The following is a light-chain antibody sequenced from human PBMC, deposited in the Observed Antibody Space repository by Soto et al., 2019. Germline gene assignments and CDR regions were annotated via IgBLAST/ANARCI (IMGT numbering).Light chain of an antibody. CDR1: QSISSW. CDR2: DAS. CDR3: QQYNSYWT. V-gene: IGKV1-5*01. J-gene: IGKJ1*01. Sequence: DIQMTQSPSTLSASVGDSVTITCRASQSISSWLAWYQQKPGKAPKLLIYDASSLESGVPSMFSGSGSGTEFTLTISSLQPDYFATYYCQQYNSYWTCGQGTKGDI.